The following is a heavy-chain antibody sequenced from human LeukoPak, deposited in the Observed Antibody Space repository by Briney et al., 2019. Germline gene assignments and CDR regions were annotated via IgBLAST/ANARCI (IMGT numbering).Heavy chain of an antibody. CDR2: IKEDGGEQ. J-gene: IGHJ4*02. D-gene: IGHD5-12*01. V-gene: IGHV3-7*01. CDR1: EFTFSSYW. Sequence: GGSLRPSCAASEFTFSSYWMSWVRQAPGKGLEWVANIKEDGGEQYYADSVKGRFSISRDNANNSFYLQMNNLRAEDTAVYYCAVGIGWLIDWGQGTLVTVSS. CDR3: AVGIGWLID.